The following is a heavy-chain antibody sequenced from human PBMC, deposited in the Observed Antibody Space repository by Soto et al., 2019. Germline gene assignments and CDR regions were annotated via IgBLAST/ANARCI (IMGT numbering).Heavy chain of an antibody. CDR3: ARDRPLGYCSSTSCYGGLGYYGMDV. Sequence: ASVKVSCKASGYTFTSYGISWVRQAPGQGLEWMGWISAYNGNTNYAQKLQGRVTMTTDTSTSTAYMELRSLRSDDTAVYYCARDRPLGYCSSTSCYGGLGYYGMDVWGQGTTVTVSS. D-gene: IGHD2-2*01. J-gene: IGHJ6*02. CDR2: ISAYNGNT. V-gene: IGHV1-18*01. CDR1: GYTFTSYG.